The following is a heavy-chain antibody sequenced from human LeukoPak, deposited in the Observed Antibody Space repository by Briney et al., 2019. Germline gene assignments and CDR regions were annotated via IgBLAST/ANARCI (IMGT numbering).Heavy chain of an antibody. V-gene: IGHV3-30*18. CDR1: GFTFSSYG. Sequence: ARSLRLSCAASGFTFSSYGMHWVRQAPGKGLEWVAVISYDGSNKYYADSVKGRFTISRDNSNNTLYLQMNSLRAEDTAVYYCAKDPDGSSWYAEYFQHWGQGTLVTVSS. CDR3: AKDPDGSSWYAEYFQH. J-gene: IGHJ1*01. CDR2: ISYDGSNK. D-gene: IGHD6-13*01.